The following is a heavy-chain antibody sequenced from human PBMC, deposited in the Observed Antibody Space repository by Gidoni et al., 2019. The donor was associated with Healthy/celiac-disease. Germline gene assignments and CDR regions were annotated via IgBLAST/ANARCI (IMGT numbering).Heavy chain of an antibody. CDR2: IYYSGST. Sequence: QVQLQESGPGLVKPSETLSLTCPVSGGSISSYYWSWIRQPPGKGLEWIGYIYYSGSTNYNPSLKSRVTISVDTSKNQFSLKLSSVTAADTAVYYCARAPYSSGWYFWGQGTLVTVSS. CDR3: ARAPYSSGWYF. D-gene: IGHD6-19*01. CDR1: GGSISSYY. J-gene: IGHJ4*02. V-gene: IGHV4-59*01.